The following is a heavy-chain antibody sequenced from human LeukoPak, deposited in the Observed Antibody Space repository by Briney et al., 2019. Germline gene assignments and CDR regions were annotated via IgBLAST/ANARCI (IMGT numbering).Heavy chain of an antibody. CDR3: ARQSYYYGSGSYVSWFDP. Sequence: SETLSLTCTVSGGSIGGGSYYWSWIRQPAGKGLEWIGRIYTSGSTNYNPSLKSRVTISVDTSKNQFSLKLSSVTAADTAVYYCARQSYYYGSGSYVSWFDPWGQGTLVTVSS. D-gene: IGHD3-10*01. V-gene: IGHV4-61*02. CDR1: GGSIGGGSYY. J-gene: IGHJ5*02. CDR2: IYTSGST.